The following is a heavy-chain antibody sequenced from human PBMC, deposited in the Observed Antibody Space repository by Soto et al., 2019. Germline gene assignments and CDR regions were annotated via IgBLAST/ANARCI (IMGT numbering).Heavy chain of an antibody. CDR2: NTHSDTT. CDR3: AKVIGVDTAMVTFDY. V-gene: IGHV4-34*01. Sequence: SETLSVKYAGDGGSYSGYYWRWMGRPPGEGQQWIETNTHSDTTNYNPSLKSRATLSVDTSKTQFSLTPSSVTAAHTGVHYCAKVIGVDTAMVTFDYWCHGTLLTVSS. CDR1: GGSYSGYY. D-gene: IGHD5-18*01. J-gene: IGHJ4*01.